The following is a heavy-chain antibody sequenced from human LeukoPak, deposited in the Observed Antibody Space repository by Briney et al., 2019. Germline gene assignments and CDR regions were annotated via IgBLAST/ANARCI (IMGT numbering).Heavy chain of an antibody. Sequence: GGSLRLSCAASGFTFSSYGMHWVRQAPGKGLEWVAFIRYDGSNKYYADSVKGRFTISRDNSKNTLYLQMNSLRAEDTAVYYCAKDQAVYSNYYYYYYYMDVWGKGTTVTVSS. J-gene: IGHJ6*03. CDR2: IRYDGSNK. V-gene: IGHV3-30*02. CDR1: GFTFSSYG. CDR3: AKDQAVYSNYYYYYYYMDV. D-gene: IGHD4-11*01.